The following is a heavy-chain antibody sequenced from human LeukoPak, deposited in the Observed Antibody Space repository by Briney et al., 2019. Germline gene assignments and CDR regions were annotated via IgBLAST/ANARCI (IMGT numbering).Heavy chain of an antibody. CDR3: ARSYSNHLFGMDV. CDR2: MYSGGST. CDR1: GFTVSSYY. Sequence: GGSLRLSCAASGFTVSSYYMTWVRQAPGKGLEWVSVMYSGGSTYYADSVKGRVAIPRDNSQNTVFLQVNSVRVEDTAVYYCARSYSNHLFGMDVWGQGTAVTVSS. V-gene: IGHV3-66*01. J-gene: IGHJ6*02. D-gene: IGHD4-11*01.